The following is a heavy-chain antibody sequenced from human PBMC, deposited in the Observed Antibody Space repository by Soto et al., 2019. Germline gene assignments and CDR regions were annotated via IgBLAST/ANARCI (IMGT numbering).Heavy chain of an antibody. Sequence: QVQLQQWGAGLLKPSETLSLTCAVYGGSFSGYYWSWIRQPPGKGLEWIGEINHSGSTNYNPSLKSRVTISVDTSKNQFSLKLSSVTAAYTAVYYCARVPHSSDYYYYMDVWGKGTTVTVSS. J-gene: IGHJ6*03. D-gene: IGHD6-25*01. V-gene: IGHV4-34*01. CDR2: INHSGST. CDR1: GGSFSGYY. CDR3: ARVPHSSDYYYYMDV.